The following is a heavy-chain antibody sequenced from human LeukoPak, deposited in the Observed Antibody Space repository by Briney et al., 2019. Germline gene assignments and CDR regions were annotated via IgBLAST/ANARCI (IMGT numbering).Heavy chain of an antibody. CDR1: GFTFSSYG. D-gene: IGHD2-2*01. J-gene: IGHJ6*03. CDR2: IRYDGSNK. V-gene: IGHV3-30*02. Sequence: GGSLRLSCAASGFTFSSYGMHWVRQAPGKGLEWVAFIRYDGSNKYYADSVKGRFTISRDNSKNTLYLQMNSLRAEDTAVYYCAKTPSEYQLLWYYYYYMDVWGKGTTVTVSS. CDR3: AKTPSEYQLLWYYYYYMDV.